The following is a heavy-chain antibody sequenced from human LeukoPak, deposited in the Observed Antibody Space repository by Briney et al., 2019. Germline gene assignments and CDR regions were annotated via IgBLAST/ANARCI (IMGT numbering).Heavy chain of an antibody. CDR1: GGSISSYY. J-gene: IGHJ4*02. CDR3: ARARARLYFDY. D-gene: IGHD1-26*01. CDR2: IYHSGST. V-gene: IGHV4-59*01. Sequence: PSETLSLTCTVSGGSISSYYWSWIRQPPGKGLEWIGYIYHSGSTNYNPSLKSRVTISVDTSKNQFSLKLSSVTAADTAVYYCARARARLYFDYWGQGTLVTVSS.